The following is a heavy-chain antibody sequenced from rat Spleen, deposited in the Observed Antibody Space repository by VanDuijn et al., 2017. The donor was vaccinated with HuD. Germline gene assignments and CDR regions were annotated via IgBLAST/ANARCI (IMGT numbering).Heavy chain of an antibody. J-gene: IGHJ2*01. CDR2: MWNDGDT. CDR1: GFSLTRNH. D-gene: IGHD1-1*01. Sequence: QVQLKESGPGLVQPSQTLSLTCTVSGFSLTRNHVHWVRQPPGKGLEWMGIMWNDGDTSYNSALKSRLRISRDTSKSQVFLKMSSLQTEDTATYYCARDRLQWFDYWGQGVMVTVSS. CDR3: ARDRLQWFDY. V-gene: IGHV2-32*01.